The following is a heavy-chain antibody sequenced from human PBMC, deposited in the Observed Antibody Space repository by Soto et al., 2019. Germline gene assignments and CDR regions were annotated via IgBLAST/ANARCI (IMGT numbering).Heavy chain of an antibody. J-gene: IGHJ5*02. V-gene: IGHV3-23*01. D-gene: IGHD3-10*01. CDR1: GFTFSSYA. Sequence: GGSLRLSCAASGFTFSSYAMSWVRQAPGKGLEWVSAISGSGGSTYYADSVKGRFTISRDNSKNTLYLQMNSLRAEDTAVYYCAKGRVTMVRGVKDWFDPWGQGTLVTVSS. CDR3: AKGRVTMVRGVKDWFDP. CDR2: ISGSGGST.